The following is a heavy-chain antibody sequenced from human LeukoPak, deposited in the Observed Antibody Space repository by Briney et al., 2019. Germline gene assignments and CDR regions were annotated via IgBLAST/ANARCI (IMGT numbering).Heavy chain of an antibody. V-gene: IGHV3-15*01. J-gene: IGHJ4*02. D-gene: IGHD4-17*01. CDR1: GFTFSNAW. CDR2: IKSKTDGGTT. CDR3: TTGLRYDYGDYLDDY. Sequence: PGGSLRLSCAASGFTFSNAWMSWVRQAPGKGLEWVGRIKSKTDGGTTDYAAPVKGRFTISRDDSKNTLYLQMNSLKTEDTAVYYCTTGLRYDYGDYLDDYWGQGTLVTVSS.